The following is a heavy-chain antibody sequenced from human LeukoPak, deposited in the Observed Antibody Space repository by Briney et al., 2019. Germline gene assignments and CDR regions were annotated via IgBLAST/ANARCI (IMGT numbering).Heavy chain of an antibody. J-gene: IGHJ4*02. CDR3: AREGPDYDSSGYYTYYFDY. V-gene: IGHV3-33*01. Sequence: PGGSLRLSCAASGFTFSSYGMHWVRRAPGKGLEWVAVKWYDGSNKYYADSVKGRFTISRDNSKNTLYLQMNSLRAEDTAVYYCAREGPDYDSSGYYTYYFDYWGQGTLVTVSS. D-gene: IGHD3-22*01. CDR1: GFTFSSYG. CDR2: KWYDGSNK.